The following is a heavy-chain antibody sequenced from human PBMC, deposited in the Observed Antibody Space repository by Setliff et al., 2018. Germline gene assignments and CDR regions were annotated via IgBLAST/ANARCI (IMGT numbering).Heavy chain of an antibody. Sequence: ASVKVSGKASGYTFTSYAMHWVRQAPGQRLEWMGWINAGNGNTKYSQKFQGRVTITRDTSASTAYMELSSLRSEDTAVYYCARDGFEIVVVPAAIYYYYYMDVWGKGTTVTVSS. D-gene: IGHD2-2*01. J-gene: IGHJ6*03. V-gene: IGHV1-3*01. CDR2: INAGNGNT. CDR1: GYTFTSYA. CDR3: ARDGFEIVVVPAAIYYYYYMDV.